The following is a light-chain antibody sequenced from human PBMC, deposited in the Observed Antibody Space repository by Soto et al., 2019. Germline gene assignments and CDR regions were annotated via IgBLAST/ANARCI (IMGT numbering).Light chain of an antibody. CDR3: QQSSSTPFT. CDR2: AAS. CDR1: QSIPRY. V-gene: IGKV1-39*01. Sequence: DIQMTQSPSSLSASVGDRVTITCRASQSIPRYLNWYQQKPGRAPQLLIYAASSLEGGVPSRFSGSGSGTDFSLTINNLQPEDFATYYCQQSSSTPFTFGPGTKLDFK. J-gene: IGKJ3*01.